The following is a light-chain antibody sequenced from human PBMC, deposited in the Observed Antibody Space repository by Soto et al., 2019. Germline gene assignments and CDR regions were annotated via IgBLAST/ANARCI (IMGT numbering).Light chain of an antibody. CDR3: AAWDDSLNGRV. CDR2: SNN. Sequence: QAVVTQPPSASGTSGQRVTISCSGSNSNIGSNNVHWYQHLPGTAPKLLIYSNNQRPSGVPDRFSGSKSGTSASLAISGLQSEDEADYYCAAWDDSLNGRVFGGGTKLTVL. J-gene: IGLJ3*02. V-gene: IGLV1-44*01. CDR1: NSNIGSNN.